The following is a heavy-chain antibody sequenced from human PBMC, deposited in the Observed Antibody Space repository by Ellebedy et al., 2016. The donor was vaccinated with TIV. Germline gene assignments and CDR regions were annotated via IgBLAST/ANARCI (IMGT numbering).Heavy chain of an antibody. V-gene: IGHV3-11*01. D-gene: IGHD2-2*01. CDR3: ARDARFIDQQHNWFDP. CDR2: ISNSGSTI. Sequence: GGSLRLSCAASGFTFSDYYMIWIRQAPGKGLEWVSYISNSGSTIYYADSVKGRFTISRDNAKNSLSLLMNSLRAEETAVYYCARDARFIDQQHNWFDPWGQGTLVTVSS. CDR1: GFTFSDYY. J-gene: IGHJ5*02.